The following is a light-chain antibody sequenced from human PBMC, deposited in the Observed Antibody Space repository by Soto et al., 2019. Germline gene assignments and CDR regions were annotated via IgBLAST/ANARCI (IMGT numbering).Light chain of an antibody. CDR3: YSYTSGSTYV. V-gene: IGLV2-14*01. J-gene: IGLJ1*01. CDR2: DVS. Sequence: QSVLTQPASVSGSPGQSITISCTGTSRDVGGYNYVSWYQQHPGKAPKLMIYDVSYRPSRVSDRFSGSKSGNTASLTISGLLSEDEADYYCYSYTSGSTYVFGPGTKLTGL. CDR1: SRDVGGYNY.